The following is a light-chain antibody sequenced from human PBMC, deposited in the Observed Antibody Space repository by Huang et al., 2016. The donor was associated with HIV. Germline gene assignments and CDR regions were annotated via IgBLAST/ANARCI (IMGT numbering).Light chain of an antibody. CDR2: DTS. Sequence: IVLTQSPVTLSWYPGERVTLSCRASQSVGNYIAWLQQHPGQSPKLLIYDTSNRAPGTPVRFSGSGSGTDFTLTISSLESEDFAVYYCQQRISGVTFGGGTKVQVK. CDR3: QQRISGVT. V-gene: IGKV3-11*01. J-gene: IGKJ4*01. CDR1: QSVGNY.